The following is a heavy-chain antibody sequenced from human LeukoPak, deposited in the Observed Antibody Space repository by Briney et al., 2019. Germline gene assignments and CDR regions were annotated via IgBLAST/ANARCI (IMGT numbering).Heavy chain of an antibody. J-gene: IGHJ3*02. Sequence: ASVKVSCKASGYTFTSYGISWVRQAPGQGLEWMGWISAYNGNTNYAQKLQGRVTMTTDTSTSTAYMELRSLRSDDTAVYYCARAALSSSSLAFDIWGQGTVVTVSS. CDR1: GYTFTSYG. CDR2: ISAYNGNT. CDR3: ARAALSSSSLAFDI. D-gene: IGHD6-6*01. V-gene: IGHV1-18*01.